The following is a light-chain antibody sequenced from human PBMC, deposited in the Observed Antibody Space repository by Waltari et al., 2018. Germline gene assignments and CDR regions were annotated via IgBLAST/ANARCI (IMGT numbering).Light chain of an antibody. J-gene: IGLJ2*01. V-gene: IGLV2-14*02. CDR2: EVN. CDR1: SSDVGSYNL. CDR3: GSYTTKYTVV. Sequence: QSALTQPASVSGSPGQSITVSCTGTSSDVGSYNLVSWFQQYPDTAPKLIIFEVNKRPSGVSNRFSGSKSGHTASLTISRLQVDDEADYFCGSYTTKYTVVFGGGTRLTVL.